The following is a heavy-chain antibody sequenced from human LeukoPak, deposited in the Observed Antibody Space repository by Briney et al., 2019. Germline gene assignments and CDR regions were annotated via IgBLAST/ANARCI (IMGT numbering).Heavy chain of an antibody. CDR1: GGTFSIYA. CDR2: IIPIFGTA. J-gene: IGHJ4*02. CDR3: ARGVSSSWYYYFDY. V-gene: IGHV1-69*13. Sequence: ASVTVSFKASGGTFSIYAISWVRQAPGQGLEWMGGIIPIFGTANYAQKFQGRVTITADESTSTAYMELSSLRSEDTAVYYCARGVSSSWYYYFDYWGQGTLVAVSS. D-gene: IGHD6-13*01.